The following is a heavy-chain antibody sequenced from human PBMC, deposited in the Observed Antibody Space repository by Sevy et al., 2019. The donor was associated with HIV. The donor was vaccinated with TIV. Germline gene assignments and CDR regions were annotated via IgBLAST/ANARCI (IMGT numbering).Heavy chain of an antibody. D-gene: IGHD6-25*01. CDR3: ARDGSSGIQWFDY. Sequence: SETLSLTCTVSGGSISSGRNYWNWIRQPAGKGLEWIERIYISGDTNYNPSLKSRVTISLDTSKKQFSLKLTSVTAADTAVYYCARDGSSGIQWFDYWGQGILVTVSS. CDR1: GGSISSGRNY. J-gene: IGHJ4*02. CDR2: IYISGDT. V-gene: IGHV4-61*02.